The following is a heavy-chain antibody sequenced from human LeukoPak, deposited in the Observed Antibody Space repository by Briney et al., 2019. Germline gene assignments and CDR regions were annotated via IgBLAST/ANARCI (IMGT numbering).Heavy chain of an antibody. CDR1: GFTFSSYW. D-gene: IGHD3-22*01. Sequence: GGSLRLSCAASGFTFSSYWMSWVRQAPGKGLEWVAIIKQDGSEKYYVDSVKGRFTISRDNAKNSLYLQMSSLRADDTAVYYCARDRLLYYYDSGPTGHFQHWGQGTLVTV. V-gene: IGHV3-7*01. CDR3: ARDRLLYYYDSGPTGHFQH. J-gene: IGHJ1*01. CDR2: IKQDGSEK.